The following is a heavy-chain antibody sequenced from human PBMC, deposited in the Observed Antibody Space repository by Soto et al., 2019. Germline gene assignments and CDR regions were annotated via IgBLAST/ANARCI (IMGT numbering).Heavy chain of an antibody. Sequence: EVQLLESGGGLVQPGGSLRLSCAASGFTFSTYAMNWVRQAPGNGLEWVSAISGSGGSIHYADSVKGRFTISRDNSTNTLYLQMNSLRDEDTAVYHCVKGYWKGDVRGQGTTVTVSS. D-gene: IGHD1-1*01. V-gene: IGHV3-23*01. CDR2: ISGSGGSI. J-gene: IGHJ6*02. CDR3: VKGYWKGDV. CDR1: GFTFSTYA.